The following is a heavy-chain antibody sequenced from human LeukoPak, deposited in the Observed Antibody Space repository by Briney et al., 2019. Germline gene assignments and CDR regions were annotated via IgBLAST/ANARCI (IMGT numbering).Heavy chain of an antibody. J-gene: IGHJ4*02. CDR3: ARELGYCTNGVCPFDY. CDR1: GYTFSAYY. Sequence: GASVKVSCKASGYTFSAYYMHWVRQAPGQGLERMGRINPNSGDTNHAQKFQGRVTMARDTSISTAYMELSSLKSDDTAVYYCARELGYCTNGVCPFDYWGQGTLVTVSS. V-gene: IGHV1-2*06. CDR2: INPNSGDT. D-gene: IGHD2-8*01.